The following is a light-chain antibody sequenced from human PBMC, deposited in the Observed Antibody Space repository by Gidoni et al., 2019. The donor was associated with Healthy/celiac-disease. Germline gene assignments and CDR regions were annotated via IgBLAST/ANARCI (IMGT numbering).Light chain of an antibody. CDR1: NIGSKS. CDR2: YDS. J-gene: IGLJ2*01. Sequence: SYVMTQPHSVSGAPGKTARITCGGNNIGSKSVHWYQQKPGQAPVLVVYYDSDRPSGIPERFSGSNSGNTATLTISRVEAGDEADYYCQVWDSSSDLVVFGGGTKLTVL. CDR3: QVWDSSSDLVV. V-gene: IGLV3-21*03.